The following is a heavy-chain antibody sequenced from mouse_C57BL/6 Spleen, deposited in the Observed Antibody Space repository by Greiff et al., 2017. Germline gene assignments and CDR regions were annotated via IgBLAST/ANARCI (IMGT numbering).Heavy chain of an antibody. D-gene: IGHD1-1*01. V-gene: IGHV1-53*01. CDR1: GYTFTSYW. Sequence: VQLQQPGTELVKPGASVKLSCTASGYTFTSYWMHWVKQRPGQGLEWIGNINPSNGGTNYNEKFQSKATLTVDKSSSTAYLQLSSLTSEDSAVYYCARGNYGSSYALDYWGQGTSVTVSS. CDR3: ARGNYGSSYALDY. J-gene: IGHJ4*01. CDR2: INPSNGGT.